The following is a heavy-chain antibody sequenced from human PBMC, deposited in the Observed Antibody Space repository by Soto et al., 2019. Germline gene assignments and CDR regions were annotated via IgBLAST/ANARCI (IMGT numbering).Heavy chain of an antibody. Sequence: SVKVSCKASGGTFSSYASSWVRQAPGQGLEWMGGIIPIFGTANYAQKFQGRVTITADESTSTAYMELSSLRSEDTAVYYCARSYGDLYYYYYGMDVCGQGTTLTLSS. D-gene: IGHD4-17*01. J-gene: IGHJ6*02. CDR1: GGTFSSYA. V-gene: IGHV1-69*13. CDR2: IIPIFGTA. CDR3: ARSYGDLYYYYYGMDV.